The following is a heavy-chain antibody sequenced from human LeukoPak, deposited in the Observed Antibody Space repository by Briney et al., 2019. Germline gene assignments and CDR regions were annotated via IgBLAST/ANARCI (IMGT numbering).Heavy chain of an antibody. CDR3: ARVQLGAHFDY. V-gene: IGHV4-59*01. Sequence: KTSETLSLTCTVSGGSISSYYWSWIRQPPGKGLEWIGYIYYSGSTNYNPSLKSRVTISVDTSKNQFSLKLSSVTAADTAVYYCARVQLGAHFDYWGQGTLVTVSS. CDR2: IYYSGST. J-gene: IGHJ4*02. CDR1: GGSISSYY. D-gene: IGHD1-26*01.